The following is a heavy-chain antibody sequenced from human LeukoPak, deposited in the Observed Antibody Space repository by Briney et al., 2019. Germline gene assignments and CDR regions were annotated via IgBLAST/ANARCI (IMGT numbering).Heavy chain of an antibody. V-gene: IGHV4-34*01. CDR3: ARADVVLTPGSFDY. J-gene: IGHJ4*02. CDR1: GGSFSGYY. D-gene: IGHD2-8*01. Sequence: SETLSLTCAVYGGSFSGYYWSWIRQPPGKGLEWIGEINHSGSTNYNPSLKSRVTISVDTSKNQFSLKLSSVTAADTAVYYCARADVVLTPGSFDYWGQGTLVTVSS. CDR2: INHSGST.